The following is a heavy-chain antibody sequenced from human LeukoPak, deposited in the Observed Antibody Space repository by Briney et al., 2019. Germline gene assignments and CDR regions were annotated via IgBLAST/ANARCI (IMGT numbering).Heavy chain of an antibody. V-gene: IGHV3-23*01. CDR3: AKLEGSAWDVLYFDY. CDR1: GFTFSSYA. Sequence: GGSLRLSCAASGFTFSSYAMTWVRQARGKGLEGVSILSNRGSSYYADSVKGRFTVSRDNSKNTLYLQMNSLRAEDTAVYYCAKLEGSAWDVLYFDYWGQGALVTISS. J-gene: IGHJ4*02. D-gene: IGHD6-19*01. CDR2: LSNRGSS.